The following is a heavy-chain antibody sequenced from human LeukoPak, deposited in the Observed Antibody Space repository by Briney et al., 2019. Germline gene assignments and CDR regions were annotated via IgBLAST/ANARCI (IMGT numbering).Heavy chain of an antibody. CDR1: GGSFSGYY. CDR3: VRELAVAHAAFDM. V-gene: IGHV4-34*01. J-gene: IGHJ3*02. D-gene: IGHD6-19*01. Sequence: SETLSLTCAVFGGSFSGYYWSWIRQPPGRGLEWIGEINHRGGTNYNPSLKSRVSISVDTSKNQFSLNLRSVTAADTAVYYCVRELAVAHAAFDMWGQGTMVTVSS. CDR2: INHRGGT.